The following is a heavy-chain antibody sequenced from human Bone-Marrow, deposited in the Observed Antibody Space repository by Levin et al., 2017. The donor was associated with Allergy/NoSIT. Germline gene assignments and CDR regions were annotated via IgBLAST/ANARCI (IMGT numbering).Heavy chain of an antibody. CDR3: AKDDEAYSLTGTFAS. CDR1: GFMFDDYA. V-gene: IGHV3-9*01. Sequence: GGSLRLSCAASGFMFDDYAMHWVRQAPGKGLEWVSAITWNSGRVDYADSVRGRFTISRDNAKNSLFLQMNSLRTEDTAIYYCAKDDEAYSLTGTFASWGQGTLVTVSS. D-gene: IGHD1-20*01. J-gene: IGHJ4*02. CDR2: ITWNSGRV.